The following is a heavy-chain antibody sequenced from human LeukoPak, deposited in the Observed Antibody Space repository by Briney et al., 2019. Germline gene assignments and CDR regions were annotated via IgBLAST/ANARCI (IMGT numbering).Heavy chain of an antibody. V-gene: IGHV4-34*01. CDR3: ARRTYSSSWYFDY. J-gene: IGHJ4*02. CDR1: GGSFSGYY. CDR2: INHSGST. Sequence: PSETLSLTCAVYGGSFSGYYWSWLRQPPGKGLEWIGEINHSGSTNYNPSLKSRVTISVDPSKNQFSLKLSSVTAADTAVYYCARRTYSSSWYFDYWGQGTLVTVSS. D-gene: IGHD6-13*01.